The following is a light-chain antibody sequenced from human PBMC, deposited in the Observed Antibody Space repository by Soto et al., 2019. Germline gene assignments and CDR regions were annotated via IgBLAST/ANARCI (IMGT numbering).Light chain of an antibody. J-gene: IGKJ4*01. CDR2: AAS. CDR3: QHYVSLPLT. Sequence: PGESATLSCRASQILSGTYLAWYQQKLGQSPRLLIYAASTRATGVPDRFSGSGSGTDFTLTISRLEPEDFAVYYCQHYVSLPLTFGGGTKVEIK. V-gene: IGKV3-20*01. CDR1: QILSGTY.